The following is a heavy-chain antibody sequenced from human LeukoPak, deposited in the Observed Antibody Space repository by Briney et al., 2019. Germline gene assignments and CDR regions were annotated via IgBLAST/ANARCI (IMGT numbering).Heavy chain of an antibody. V-gene: IGHV4-39*07. J-gene: IGHJ5*02. D-gene: IGHD2-2*01. CDR2: INHSGST. Sequence: SETLSLTCTVSGGSISSSSYYWGWIRQPPGKGLEWIGEINHSGSTNYNPSLQSRVTISVDTSKNQFSLKLSSVTAADTAVYYCARLSVWLYCSSTSCYLPWFDPWGQGTLVTVSS. CDR3: ARLSVWLYCSSTSCYLPWFDP. CDR1: GGSISSSSYY.